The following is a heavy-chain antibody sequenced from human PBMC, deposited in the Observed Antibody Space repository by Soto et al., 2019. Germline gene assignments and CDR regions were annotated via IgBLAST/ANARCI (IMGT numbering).Heavy chain of an antibody. CDR3: TRDPAPIGWFDY. V-gene: IGHV3-74*01. CDR2: INSDGSST. CDR1: GFTFSNYW. J-gene: IGHJ5*01. Sequence: PGGSLRLSCADSGFTFSNYWMHWVRQAPGKGLVWVSRINSDGSSTTYADSVRGRFTISRDNAANTLYLQMSSLRGEDTAVYYCTRDPAPIGWFDYWGQGTLVTVSS.